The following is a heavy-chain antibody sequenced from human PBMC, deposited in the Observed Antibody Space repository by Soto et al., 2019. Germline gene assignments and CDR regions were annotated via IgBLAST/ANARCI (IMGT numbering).Heavy chain of an antibody. Sequence: EMQVLESGGGLVQPGGSLRLSCAASGFTFSSYGMNWVRQAPGKGLEWVSGIRSDGDTTYNADSVKGRFTVSRDTSKNTVDLQMKSLRAEDTAVYYCAKGKGVGATPDGANCWGQGTLVTVSS. D-gene: IGHD1-26*01. CDR3: AKGKGVGATPDGANC. CDR2: IRSDGDTT. V-gene: IGHV3-23*01. CDR1: GFTFSSYG. J-gene: IGHJ4*02.